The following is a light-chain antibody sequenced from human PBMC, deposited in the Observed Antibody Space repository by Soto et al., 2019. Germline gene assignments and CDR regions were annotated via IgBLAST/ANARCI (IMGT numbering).Light chain of an antibody. CDR2: DVS. CDR3: SSYTSSSTVV. V-gene: IGLV2-14*01. J-gene: IGLJ2*01. CDR1: SSDLGGYNY. Sequence: QSVLTQPASVSGSPGQSITISCTGTSSDLGGYNYVSWYQQHPGKAPKLMIYDVSSRPSGVSNRFSGSKSGNTASLTISGLQAEDEADYYCSSYTSSSTVVFGGGTKLTVL.